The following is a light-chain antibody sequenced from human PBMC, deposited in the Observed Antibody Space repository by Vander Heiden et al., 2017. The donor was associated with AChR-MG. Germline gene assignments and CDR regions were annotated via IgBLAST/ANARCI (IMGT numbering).Light chain of an antibody. CDR2: YVS. Sequence: QSALTQPASVSGSPGRSITFSCTGTSSDVGGYNYVSWYQQHPGKAPKLMIYYVSNRPSGVSNRFSGSKSGNTASLTISGRQSEDEADYYCSSDTSSSTVVFGGGTKLTVL. J-gene: IGLJ2*01. CDR1: SSDVGGYNY. V-gene: IGLV2-14*01. CDR3: SSDTSSSTVV.